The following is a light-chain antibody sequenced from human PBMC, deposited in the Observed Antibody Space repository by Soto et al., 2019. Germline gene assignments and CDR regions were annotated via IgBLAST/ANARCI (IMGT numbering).Light chain of an antibody. Sequence: EIVVTQSPATLSASPGERATLSCRASQSIDTDLAWYQQKPGQAPRLLIFGAATRTTGVPARFSGSGSGTEFTLTISSLQSEDSAVYYCQHYIKWPWTFGQGTKAEI. CDR2: GAA. J-gene: IGKJ1*01. V-gene: IGKV3-15*01. CDR3: QHYIKWPWT. CDR1: QSIDTD.